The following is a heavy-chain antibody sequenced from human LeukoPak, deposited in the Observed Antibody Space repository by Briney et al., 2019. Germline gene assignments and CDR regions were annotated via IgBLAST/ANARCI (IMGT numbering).Heavy chain of an antibody. V-gene: IGHV3-23*01. CDR3: AKPERGYSYGYAAY. Sequence: GGSLRLSCAASGFTFSSYAMSWVRQAPGKGLEWVSAISGSSATIFYADSVKGRFTISRDNSKNTLYLQMNSLRAEDTAVYYCAKPERGYSYGYAAYWGQGTLVTVSS. CDR2: ISGSSATI. CDR1: GFTFSSYA. D-gene: IGHD5-18*01. J-gene: IGHJ4*02.